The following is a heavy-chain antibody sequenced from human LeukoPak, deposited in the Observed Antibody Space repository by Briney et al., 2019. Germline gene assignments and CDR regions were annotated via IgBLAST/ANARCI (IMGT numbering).Heavy chain of an antibody. V-gene: IGHV4-4*07. J-gene: IGHJ6*03. CDR3: AREWSPGYMDV. Sequence: SETLSLTRTVSGGSLSRYYWSCIRHPAGRGLDWIGRIYTSESTNYNPSLKSRVTMSVDTSQNQFSLRLSSVTAADTAVYYCAREWSPGYMDVWGKGTTVTISS. CDR2: IYTSEST. CDR1: GGSLSRYY. D-gene: IGHD2-8*01.